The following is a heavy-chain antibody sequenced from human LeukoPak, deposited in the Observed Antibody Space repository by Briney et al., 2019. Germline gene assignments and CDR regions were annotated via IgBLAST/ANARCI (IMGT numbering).Heavy chain of an antibody. CDR1: GGSISSGGYY. CDR2: IYYSGST. J-gene: IGHJ4*02. D-gene: IGHD2-2*01. Sequence: SQTLSLTCTVSGGSISSGGYYWSWIRQHPGKGLEWIGYIYYSGSTYYNPSLKSRVTISVDTSENQFSLKLSSVTAADTAVYYCARVEYQLLLADYWGQGTLVTVSS. V-gene: IGHV4-31*03. CDR3: ARVEYQLLLADY.